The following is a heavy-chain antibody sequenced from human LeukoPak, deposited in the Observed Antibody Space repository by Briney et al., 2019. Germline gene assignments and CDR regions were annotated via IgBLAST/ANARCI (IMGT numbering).Heavy chain of an antibody. J-gene: IGHJ6*03. CDR1: GYSFTSYW. CDR2: IYPGDSDT. CDR3: ARVLLSYYYGSGRVPYYYYYYMDV. V-gene: IGHV5-51*04. Sequence: GESLKISCKGSGYSFTSYWIGWVRQMPGKGLEWMGIIYPGDSDTRYSPSFQGQVTISVDKPISTAYLQWSSLKASDTAMYYCARVLLSYYYGSGRVPYYYYYYMDVWGKGTTVTVSS. D-gene: IGHD3-10*01.